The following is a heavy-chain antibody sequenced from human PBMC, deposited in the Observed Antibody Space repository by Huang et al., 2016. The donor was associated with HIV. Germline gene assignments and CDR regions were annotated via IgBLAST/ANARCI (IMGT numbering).Heavy chain of an antibody. V-gene: IGHV4-34*12. D-gene: IGHD3-3*01. J-gene: IGHJ6*02. CDR1: GGSFSHYY. Sequence: QVRLQQWGAGLLKPSETLSLTCAVYGGSFSHYYWNWVRPCPGKGLELMADIMHAGATHYNPYLKSRVTIAMDMSKNQFSLRLTSVTAADSAVYYCARVPTPSYYDFWSLSSTEEDVYYYGMDVWGQGTTVTVSS. CDR3: ARVPTPSYYDFWSLSSTEEDVYYYGMDV. CDR2: IMHAGAT.